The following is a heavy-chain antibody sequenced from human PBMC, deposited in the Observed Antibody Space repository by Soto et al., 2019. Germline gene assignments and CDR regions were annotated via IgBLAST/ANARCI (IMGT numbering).Heavy chain of an antibody. CDR2: INSEGTGT. CDR3: VRDYDSSGYNSDY. Sequence: EGSMRLSCAVSGFPFSSYWLHWVRHVPGKGLVWVSRINSEGTGTIYADSVTGRFTISRANAKKTLYLQMNSLRAEDTSVYYCVRDYDSSGYNSDYWGQGTPVTVSS. J-gene: IGHJ4*02. V-gene: IGHV3-74*01. CDR1: GFPFSSYW. D-gene: IGHD3-22*01.